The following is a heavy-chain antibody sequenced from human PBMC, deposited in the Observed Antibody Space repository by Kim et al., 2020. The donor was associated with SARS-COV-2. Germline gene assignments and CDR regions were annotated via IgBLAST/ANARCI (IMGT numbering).Heavy chain of an antibody. Sequence: TNYADSGKGRFTISRDNAKNSLYLQMNRLRAEDTAVYYCARSGRGAFDIWGQGTMVTVSS. J-gene: IGHJ3*02. V-gene: IGHV3-11*03. D-gene: IGHD3-10*01. CDR2: T. CDR3: ARSGRGAFDI.